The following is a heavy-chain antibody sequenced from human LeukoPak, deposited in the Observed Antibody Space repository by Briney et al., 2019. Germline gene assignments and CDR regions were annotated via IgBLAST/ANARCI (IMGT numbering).Heavy chain of an antibody. CDR3: ARDPHTNDAFDI. Sequence: TSETLSLTCTVSGGSISSYYWSWIRQPPGKGLEWIGYIYYSGSTNYNPSLKSRVTISVDTSKNQFSLKLSSVTAADTAVYYCARDPHTNDAFDIWGQGTMVTVSS. J-gene: IGHJ3*02. CDR2: IYYSGST. CDR1: GGSISSYY. V-gene: IGHV4-59*01.